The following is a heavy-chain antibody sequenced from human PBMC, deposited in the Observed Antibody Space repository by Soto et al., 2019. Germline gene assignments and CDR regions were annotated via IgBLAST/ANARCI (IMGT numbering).Heavy chain of an antibody. D-gene: IGHD3-22*01. V-gene: IGHV3-23*01. J-gene: IGHJ4*02. CDR3: AKKRLDFFDSSGPEY. CDR1: GDTFCQSA. CDR2: ISYSGAST. Sequence: GGLLRLSCGASGDTFCQSALNWVRQAPGKGLEWVSSISYSGASTYYTDSVKGRSTISRDNSKNTLYLKMNSLRAEDTAVYYCAKKRLDFFDSSGPEYWGQGTRVTDS.